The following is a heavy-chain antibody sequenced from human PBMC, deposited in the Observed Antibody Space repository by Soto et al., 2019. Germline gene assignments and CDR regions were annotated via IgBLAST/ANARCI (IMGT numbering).Heavy chain of an antibody. CDR3: ARARRRSRFGP. Sequence: PSETLSLTCTVSGGSVSSGSYYWSWIRQPPGKGLEWIGYIYYSGSTYYNTSLKSRVTISVDTSKNQFSLKLSSVTAADTAVYYCARARRRSRFGPWGQGTLFTVSS. CDR1: GGSVSSGSYY. CDR2: IYYSGST. J-gene: IGHJ5*02. D-gene: IGHD3-3*01. V-gene: IGHV4-61*01.